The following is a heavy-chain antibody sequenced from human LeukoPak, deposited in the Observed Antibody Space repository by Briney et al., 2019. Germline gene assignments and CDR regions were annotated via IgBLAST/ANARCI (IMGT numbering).Heavy chain of an antibody. CDR1: GFTFSSYA. CDR2: SSSSGGST. V-gene: IGHV3-23*01. Sequence: GGSLRLSCAASGFTFSSYAMSWVRQAPGKGLEWVSASSSSGGSTYYGDSVKGRFTISRDNSKNTLYLQMNSLSAEDTAVYYCAKRYYYDNSGLWDSWGQGTLVTVSS. D-gene: IGHD3-22*01. J-gene: IGHJ4*02. CDR3: AKRYYYDNSGLWDS.